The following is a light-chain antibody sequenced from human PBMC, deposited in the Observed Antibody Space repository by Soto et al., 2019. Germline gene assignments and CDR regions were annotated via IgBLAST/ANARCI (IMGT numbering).Light chain of an antibody. CDR3: LQHNSYPFT. Sequence: DIQMTQSPSAVSASVGDRVTITCRASQGIDNSLAWFQQKPGKVPERLIYAASTLESGVPSRFSGRGSGTDFTLTISSLQPEDFAAYYCLQHNSYPFTFGPGTKVDV. CDR1: QGIDNS. V-gene: IGKV1-17*03. CDR2: AAS. J-gene: IGKJ3*01.